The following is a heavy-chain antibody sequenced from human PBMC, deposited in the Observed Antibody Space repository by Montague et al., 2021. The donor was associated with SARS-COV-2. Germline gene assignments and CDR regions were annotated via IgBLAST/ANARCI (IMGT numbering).Heavy chain of an antibody. V-gene: IGHV4-39*01. Sequence: SETLSLTCSVSGGSISSTSCYWDWLRQPPGKELEWIGSIYYSGSNYYNPSIRGRVSISVDTSKNQLSLKPISVAAADTAVYYCASPIVVVTAPNYYGMDVGGQGTTVTVSS. D-gene: IGHD2-21*02. CDR3: ASPIVVVTAPNYYGMDV. CDR2: IYYSGSN. CDR1: GGSISSTSCY. J-gene: IGHJ6*02.